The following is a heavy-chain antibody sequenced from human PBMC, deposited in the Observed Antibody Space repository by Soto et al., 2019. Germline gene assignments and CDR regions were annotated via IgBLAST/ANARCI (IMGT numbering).Heavy chain of an antibody. CDR1: GFTLINYA. CDR2: IDDSGAST. V-gene: IGHV3-23*01. J-gene: IGHJ5*02. CDR3: AKPVYRSATMPCFDT. Sequence: GGXRILSCAASGFTLINYAISWVRQATGKGLEWVSGIDDSGASTYYADSMKGRFSISRDNSKNTLYLQMHGLRVEDTAVYYCAKPVYRSATMPCFDTWGQGTLVTVSS. D-gene: IGHD2-2*01.